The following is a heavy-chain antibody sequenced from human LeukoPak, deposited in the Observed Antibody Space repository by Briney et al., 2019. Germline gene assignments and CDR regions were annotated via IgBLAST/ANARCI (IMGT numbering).Heavy chain of an antibody. Sequence: PSQTLSLTCTVSGGSISSGGYYWSWIRQHPGKGLEWIGYIYYSGSTYYNPSLKSRVTISVDTSKNQFSLKLSSVTAADTAVYYCARVAGLWSGPPGWFDPWGQGALVTVSS. D-gene: IGHD3-3*01. CDR1: GGSISSGGYY. CDR3: ARVAGLWSGPPGWFDP. J-gene: IGHJ5*02. CDR2: IYYSGST. V-gene: IGHV4-31*03.